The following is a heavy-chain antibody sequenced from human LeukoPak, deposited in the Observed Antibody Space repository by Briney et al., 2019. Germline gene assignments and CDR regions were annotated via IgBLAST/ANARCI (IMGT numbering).Heavy chain of an antibody. CDR1: GGSFSGYY. Sequence: SETPSLTCAVYGGSFSGYYWSWIREPPGKGLEWIVEINHSGSTNYNPSLKSRVTISVDTSKNQFSLKLSSVTAADTAVYYCARGPGPLSKQLVRRYFQHWGQGTLVTVSS. J-gene: IGHJ1*01. D-gene: IGHD6-6*01. V-gene: IGHV4-34*01. CDR2: INHSGST. CDR3: ARGPGPLSKQLVRRYFQH.